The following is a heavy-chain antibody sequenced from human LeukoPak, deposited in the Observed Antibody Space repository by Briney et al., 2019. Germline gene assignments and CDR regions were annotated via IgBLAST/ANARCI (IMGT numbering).Heavy chain of an antibody. Sequence: PGGSLRLSCAASGFTFSSYWMSWVRQAPGKGLEWVANIKQDGSEKYYVDSVKGRSTISTDNAKNSLYLQMNTLRAEDPVVYSGARRGPLLWSRELLSAEYYFDYGGQGPLVTVSS. D-gene: IGHD3-10*01. CDR2: IKQDGSEK. J-gene: IGHJ4*02. CDR3: ARRGPLLWSRELLSAEYYFDY. CDR1: GFTFSSYW. V-gene: IGHV3-7*01.